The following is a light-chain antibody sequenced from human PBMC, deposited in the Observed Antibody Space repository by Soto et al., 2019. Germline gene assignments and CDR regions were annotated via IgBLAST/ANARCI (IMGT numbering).Light chain of an antibody. CDR1: QSISNW. J-gene: IGKJ2*01. Sequence: DIQMSQSPSTLSASVGDRVTITCRASQSISNWLAWYQQKPEKAPKLLIYKASTLQSGVPSRFSGSGSGTEFTLTISSLQPDDFATYYCQQYSNYYTFGQGTNLEI. CDR2: KAS. V-gene: IGKV1-5*03. CDR3: QQYSNYYT.